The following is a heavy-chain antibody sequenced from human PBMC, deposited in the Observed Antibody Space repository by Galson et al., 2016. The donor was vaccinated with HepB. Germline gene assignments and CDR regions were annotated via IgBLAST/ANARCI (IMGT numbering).Heavy chain of an antibody. Sequence: SETLSLTCNVSGGSFNAYYWSWIRQPPGKGLEWIGEINHAGSTKYNPSLKSRLTISVDTSKNQFSLKLTPMTAADTAVYFCAGVVVAATNWFDPWGQGTLVTVSS. CDR1: GGSFNAYY. J-gene: IGHJ5*02. D-gene: IGHD2-15*01. CDR2: INHAGST. V-gene: IGHV4-34*01. CDR3: AGVVVAATNWFDP.